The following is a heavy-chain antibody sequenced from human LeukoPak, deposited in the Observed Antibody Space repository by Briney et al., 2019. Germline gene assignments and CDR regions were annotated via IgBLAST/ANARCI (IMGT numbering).Heavy chain of an antibody. Sequence: SQTLSVTCDIYGESVSSKNGAWNWIRQSPSRGLEWLGRTYYRSKWYTDYAVSMNGRITISPDTSKNQFSLQLNSVTPDDTAVYYCARDVGTSGWHTFDYWGQGTLVTVSS. V-gene: IGHV6-1*01. CDR3: ARDVGTSGWHTFDY. CDR1: GESVSSKNGA. CDR2: TYYRSKWYT. D-gene: IGHD6-19*01. J-gene: IGHJ4*02.